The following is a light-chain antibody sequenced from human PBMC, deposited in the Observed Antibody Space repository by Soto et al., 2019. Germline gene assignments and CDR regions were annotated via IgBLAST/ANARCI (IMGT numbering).Light chain of an antibody. CDR1: QSVSSN. CDR2: GSS. CDR3: QENNTWPPWRLT. J-gene: IGKJ4*01. Sequence: MTQSPATLSVSPGETATLSCRANQSVSSNLAWNQQKPGQSPRLLIYGSSTRPTGIPARFSGSGSEKQFTLTISSLQSEDFGVYFWQENNTWPPWRLTFGGGTMVEIK. V-gene: IGKV3-15*01.